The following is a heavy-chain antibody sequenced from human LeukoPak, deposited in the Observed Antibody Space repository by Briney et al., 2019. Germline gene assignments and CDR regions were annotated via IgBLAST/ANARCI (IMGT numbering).Heavy chain of an antibody. Sequence: GESLKISCKGSGYSFTSYWIGWVRQMPGKGLEWVGIIYPSDSDTRYSPSFQGQVTISADKSISTAYLQWSSLKASDTAMYYCARHGTGDYYYYYYGMDVWGQGTTVTVSS. CDR1: GYSFTSYW. CDR3: ARHGTGDYYYYYYGMDV. V-gene: IGHV5-51*01. J-gene: IGHJ6*02. D-gene: IGHD3-16*01. CDR2: IYPSDSDT.